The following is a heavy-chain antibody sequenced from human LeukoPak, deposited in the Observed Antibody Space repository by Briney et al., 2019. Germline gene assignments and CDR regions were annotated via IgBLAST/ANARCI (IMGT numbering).Heavy chain of an antibody. CDR3: AKIERWLVHGFDL. V-gene: IGHV3-23*01. Sequence: AGSLRLSCAAYGFTFSSYAMNWVRQPPGKGLDWVASISGNGGSKYYADSVKGRFTISRDNSTNAVFLQMLSPRDDDTAIYYCAKIERWLVHGFDLWGRGTLVTVSS. CDR2: ISGNGGSK. D-gene: IGHD6-19*01. CDR1: GFTFSSYA. J-gene: IGHJ2*01.